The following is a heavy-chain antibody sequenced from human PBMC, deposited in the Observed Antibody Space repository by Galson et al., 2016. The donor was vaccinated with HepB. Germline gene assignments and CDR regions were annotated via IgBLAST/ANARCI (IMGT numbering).Heavy chain of an antibody. CDR2: ISYDGSNK. J-gene: IGHJ4*02. V-gene: IGHV3-30-3*02. CDR3: ASGYYYDSSGYYSDF. CDR1: AFTFNNYA. Sequence: SLRLSCAVSAFTFNNYAMHWVRQAPGKGLEWVAFISYDGSNKYYSDSVKGRFAISRDNSRNTLSLQMNSLRAEDTAVYYCASGYYYDSSGYYSDFWGQGTLVTVSP. D-gene: IGHD3-22*01.